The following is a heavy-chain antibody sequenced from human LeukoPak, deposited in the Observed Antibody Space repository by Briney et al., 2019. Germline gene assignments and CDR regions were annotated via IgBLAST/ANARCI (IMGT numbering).Heavy chain of an antibody. CDR1: GYTFTSYG. D-gene: IGHD4-11*01. J-gene: IGHJ6*02. Sequence: ASVKVSCKASGYTFTSYGISWVRQAPGQGLEWMGRISAYNGNTNYAQKLQGRVTMTTDTSTSTAYMELRSLRSDDTAVYYCARDGRATVYYYGMDVWGQGTTVTVSS. V-gene: IGHV1-18*01. CDR2: ISAYNGNT. CDR3: ARDGRATVYYYGMDV.